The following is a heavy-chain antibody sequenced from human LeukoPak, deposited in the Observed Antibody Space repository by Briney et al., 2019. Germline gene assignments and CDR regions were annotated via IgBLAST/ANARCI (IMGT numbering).Heavy chain of an antibody. Sequence: GASVKVSCKASGYSFTTYGISWVRQAPGQGLEWMGGIIPIFGTANYAQKFQGRVTITTDESTSTAYMELSSLRSEDTAVYYCAREGSSSNYWGQGTLVTVSS. CDR2: IIPIFGTA. CDR3: AREGSSSNY. D-gene: IGHD6-6*01. CDR1: GYSFTTYG. J-gene: IGHJ4*02. V-gene: IGHV1-69*05.